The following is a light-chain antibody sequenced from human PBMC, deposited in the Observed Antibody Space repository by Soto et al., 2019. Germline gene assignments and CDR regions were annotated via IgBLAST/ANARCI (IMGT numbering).Light chain of an antibody. CDR2: GAS. J-gene: IGKJ3*01. Sequence: EIVMTQSPATLSVPPGERATLSCRASQSVSTNFAWYQQKPGQAPRLLIYGASTRATAVPARFTASGSGTEFTLTISSLQSEDFAVYYCQQYNTWPRTF. CDR1: QSVSTN. V-gene: IGKV3-15*01. CDR3: QQYNTWPRT.